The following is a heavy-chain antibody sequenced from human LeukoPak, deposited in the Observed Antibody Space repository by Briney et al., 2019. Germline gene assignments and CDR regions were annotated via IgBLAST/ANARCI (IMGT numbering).Heavy chain of an antibody. D-gene: IGHD3-22*01. J-gene: IGHJ3*02. CDR3: ARDHDKGAFDI. Sequence: GGSLRLSCGASGFTFSDYYMSWIRQAPGKGLEWVSYISSSGSTIYYADSVKGRFTISRDNAKNSLYLQMNSLSAEDTAVYYCARDHDKGAFDIWGQGTMVTVSS. CDR2: ISSSGSTI. CDR1: GFTFSDYY. V-gene: IGHV3-11*01.